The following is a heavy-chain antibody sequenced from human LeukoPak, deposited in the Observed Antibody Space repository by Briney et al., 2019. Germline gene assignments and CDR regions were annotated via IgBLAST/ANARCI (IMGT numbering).Heavy chain of an antibody. CDR2: ISWNSGSI. D-gene: IGHD6-19*01. CDR3: ARERHVGAVADL. CDR1: GFTFDDYA. V-gene: IGHV3-9*01. Sequence: GGSLRLSCAASGFTFDDYAMHWVRQAPGKGLEWVSGISWNSGSIGYADSVKGRFTISRGNAKNSLYLQMNSLRAEDTAVYYCARERHVGAVADLWGQGTLVTVSS. J-gene: IGHJ4*02.